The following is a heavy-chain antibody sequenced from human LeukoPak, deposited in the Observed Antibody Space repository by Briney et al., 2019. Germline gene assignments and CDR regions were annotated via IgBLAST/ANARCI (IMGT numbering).Heavy chain of an antibody. D-gene: IGHD2-2*01. CDR1: RFTFDDYA. CDR2: ISWNSGNI. J-gene: IGHJ4*02. CDR3: VKGSTSWYYFDY. V-gene: IGHV3-9*01. Sequence: PGRSLRLSCTASRFTFDDYAMHWVRQALGKGLEWVSGISWNSGNIGYADSVKGRFTISRDNAKNSLYLQMDSLRAEDTALYYCVKGSTSWYYFDYWGQGTLVTVSS.